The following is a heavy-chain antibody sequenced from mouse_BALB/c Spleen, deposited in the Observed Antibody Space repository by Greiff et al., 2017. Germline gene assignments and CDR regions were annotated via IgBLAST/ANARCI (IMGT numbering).Heavy chain of an antibody. V-gene: IGHV1-77*01. CDR2: IYPGSGST. Sequence: LQESGPELVKPGASVKMSCKASGYTFTDYVISWVKQRTGQGLEWIGEIYPGSGSTYYNEKFKGKATLTADKSSSTAYMQLSSLTSDDSAVYFCAYYYGSSYGFAYWGQGTLVTVSA. CDR3: AYYYGSSYGFAY. CDR1: GYTFTDYV. D-gene: IGHD1-1*01. J-gene: IGHJ3*01.